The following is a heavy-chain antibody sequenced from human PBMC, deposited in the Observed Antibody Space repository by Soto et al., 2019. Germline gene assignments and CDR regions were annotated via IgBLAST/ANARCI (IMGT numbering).Heavy chain of an antibody. Sequence: GGSLRLSCAASGFTFSNYDIHWVRQITGKGLEWVAAIGTGGDTYFPDSVKGRFTISRDNSKNTLYLQMNSLRAEDTAVYYCAKNPGYDYGTGHHFDYWCQGT. V-gene: IGHV3-13*01. CDR1: GFTFSNYD. D-gene: IGHD3-10*01. J-gene: IGHJ4*02. CDR2: IGTGGDT. CDR3: AKNPGYDYGTGHHFDY.